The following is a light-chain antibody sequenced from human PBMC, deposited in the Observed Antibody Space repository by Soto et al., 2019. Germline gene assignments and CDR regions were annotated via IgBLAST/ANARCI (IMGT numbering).Light chain of an antibody. CDR3: QHHNSYSQT. CDR1: QSIRYY. CDR2: GAS. Sequence: DIQLTQSPPTLSASVGDRVTITCRASQSIRYYLAWYQQMPGKAPKLLIYGASSLQSGVPSRFSGSEFGTEFTLTISSLQPDDFATYFCQHHNSYSQTFGQGTKVDIK. J-gene: IGKJ1*01. V-gene: IGKV1-5*01.